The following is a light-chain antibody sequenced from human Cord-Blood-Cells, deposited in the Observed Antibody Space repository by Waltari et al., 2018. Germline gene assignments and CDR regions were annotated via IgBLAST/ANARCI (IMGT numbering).Light chain of an antibody. V-gene: IGKV1-5*01. CDR1: QSISSW. CDR3: QQYNSYWT. Sequence: DIQTTPSPSPPSASVGDRVTITCRASQSISSWLAWYQQKPGKAPKLLIYDASSLESGVPSRFSGSGSGTEFTLTISSLQPDDFATYYCQQYNSYWTFGQGTKVXIK. J-gene: IGKJ1*01. CDR2: DAS.